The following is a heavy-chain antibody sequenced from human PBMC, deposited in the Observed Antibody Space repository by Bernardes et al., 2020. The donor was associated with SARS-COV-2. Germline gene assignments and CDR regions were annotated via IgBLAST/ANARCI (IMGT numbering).Heavy chain of an antibody. J-gene: IGHJ4*02. CDR3: ARMSYQLHY. D-gene: IGHD2-2*01. CDR2: ISYDGSNK. Sequence: GGSLRLSCAASGFTFSSYAMHWVRQAPGKGLEWVAVISYDGSNKYYADSVKGRFTISRDNSKNTLYLQMNSLRAEDTAVYYCARMSYQLHYWGQGTLVTVSS. CDR1: GFTFSSYA. V-gene: IGHV3-30*04.